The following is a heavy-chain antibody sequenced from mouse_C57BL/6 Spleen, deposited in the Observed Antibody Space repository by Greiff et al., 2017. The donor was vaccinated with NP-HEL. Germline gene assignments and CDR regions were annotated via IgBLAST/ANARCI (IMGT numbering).Heavy chain of an antibody. V-gene: IGHV1-69*01. Sequence: VKLQQPGAELVMPGASVKLSCKASGYTFTSYWMHWVKQRPGQGLEWIGEIDPSDSYTNYNQKFKGKSTLTVDKSSSTAYMQLSSLTSEDSAVYYCARWDGNYVGFAYWGQGTLVTVSA. D-gene: IGHD2-1*01. J-gene: IGHJ3*01. CDR1: GYTFTSYW. CDR3: ARWDGNYVGFAY. CDR2: IDPSDSYT.